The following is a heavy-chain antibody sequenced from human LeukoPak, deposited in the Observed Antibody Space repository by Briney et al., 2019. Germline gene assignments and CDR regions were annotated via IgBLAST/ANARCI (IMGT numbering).Heavy chain of an antibody. CDR1: GGSISSYY. D-gene: IGHD3-22*01. CDR2: IYYSGST. V-gene: IGHV4-59*01. Sequence: PSETLSLTCTVSGGSISSYYWSWIRQPPGKGLEWLGYIYYSGSTNYNPSLKSRVTISVDTSKNQFSLKLSSVTAADTAVYYCARDYYDSSGYRAFDIWGQGTMVTVSS. J-gene: IGHJ3*02. CDR3: ARDYYDSSGYRAFDI.